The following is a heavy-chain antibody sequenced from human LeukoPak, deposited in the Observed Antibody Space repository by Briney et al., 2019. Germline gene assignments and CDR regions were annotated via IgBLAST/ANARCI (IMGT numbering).Heavy chain of an antibody. D-gene: IGHD3-10*01. Sequence: PTGGSLRLSCAASGFTFSSYGMHWVRQAPGKGLEWVAVISYDGSNKYYADSVKGRFTISRDNSKNTLYLQTNSLRAEDTAVYYCAKVLGPSMDVWGKGTTVTVSS. V-gene: IGHV3-30*18. CDR3: AKVLGPSMDV. CDR2: ISYDGSNK. CDR1: GFTFSSYG. J-gene: IGHJ6*03.